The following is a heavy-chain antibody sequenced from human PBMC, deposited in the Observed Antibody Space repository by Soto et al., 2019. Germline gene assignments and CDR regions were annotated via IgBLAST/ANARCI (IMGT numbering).Heavy chain of an antibody. D-gene: IGHD5-12*01. V-gene: IGHV4-34*01. CDR3: ARPSRTSGYLQPGLFDY. J-gene: IGHJ4*02. Sequence: QVQLQQWGAGLLTPSETLSLTCAVYGGSFIGYHWSWIRQPPGTGLECIGEINDSGSTEYNPSLKSRVTISVDTPKNQCSLRLTSVTAADTAVYYCARPSRTSGYLQPGLFDYGGQGTMVTVSS. CDR2: INDSGST. CDR1: GGSFIGYH.